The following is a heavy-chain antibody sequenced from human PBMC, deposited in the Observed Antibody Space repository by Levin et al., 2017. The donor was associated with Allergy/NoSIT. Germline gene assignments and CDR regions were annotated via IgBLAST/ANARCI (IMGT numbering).Heavy chain of an antibody. CDR3: AKSFAEGLPAYY. CDR2: ISGDGGYI. Sequence: GGSLRLSCTASGFIFFTNAMTWVRQTPGKGLEWVSAISGDGGYIYYADSVKGRFTISRDNSKNTLYLQMSSLGAEDTAVYYCAKSFAEGLPAYYWGQGTLVTVSS. V-gene: IGHV3-23*01. CDR1: GFIFFTNA. J-gene: IGHJ4*02. D-gene: IGHD2-15*01.